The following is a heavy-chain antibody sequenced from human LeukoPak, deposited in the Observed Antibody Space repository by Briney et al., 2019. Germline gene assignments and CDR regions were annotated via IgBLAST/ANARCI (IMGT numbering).Heavy chain of an antibody. J-gene: IGHJ4*02. V-gene: IGHV4-39*01. CDR1: GGSISSSSYY. CDR2: IYYSGST. Sequence: PSETLSLTCTVSGGSISSSSYYWGWIRQPPGKGLEWIGSIYYSGSTYYNPSLKSRVTISVDTSKNQFSLKLSSVTAADTAVYYCARQASVDFATQDFDDWGQGTLVTVSS. CDR3: ARQASVDFATQDFDD. D-gene: IGHD2-2*03.